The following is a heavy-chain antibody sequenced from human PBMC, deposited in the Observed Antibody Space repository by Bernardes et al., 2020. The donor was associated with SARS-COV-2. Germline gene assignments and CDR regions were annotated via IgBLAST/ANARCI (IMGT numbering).Heavy chain of an antibody. V-gene: IGHV4-34*01. J-gene: IGHJ6*02. CDR1: GGSFSGYY. CDR2: INHSGST. CDR3: ARVPRGYSGYIIRYRYYYGMDV. Sequence: SETLSLTCAVYGGSFSGYYWSWIRQPPGKGLEWIGEINHSGSTNYNPSLKSRVTISVDTSKNQFSLKLSSVTAADTAVYYCARVPRGYSGYIIRYRYYYGMDVWGQGTTVTVSS. D-gene: IGHD5-12*01.